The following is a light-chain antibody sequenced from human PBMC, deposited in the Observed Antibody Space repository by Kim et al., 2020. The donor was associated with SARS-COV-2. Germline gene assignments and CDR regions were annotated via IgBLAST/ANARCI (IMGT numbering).Light chain of an antibody. CDR1: SLRSYY. V-gene: IGLV3-19*01. J-gene: IGLJ2*01. CDR2: GKN. Sequence: ALGPKVRITCQGDSLRSYYASWYQQKPGQAPVLVIYGKNNRPSGIPDRFSGSSSGNTASLTITGAQAEDEADYYCNSRDSSGNHVVFGGGTQLTVL. CDR3: NSRDSSGNHVV.